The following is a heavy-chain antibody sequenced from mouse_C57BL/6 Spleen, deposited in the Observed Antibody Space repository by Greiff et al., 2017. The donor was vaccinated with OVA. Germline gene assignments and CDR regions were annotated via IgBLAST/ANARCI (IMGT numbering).Heavy chain of an antibody. CDR2: ISSGGGYT. J-gene: IGHJ2*01. V-gene: IGHV5-6*01. CDR3: AGSPLFDY. Sequence: EVMLVESGGDLVKPGGSLKLSCAASGFTFSSYGMSWVRQTPDQRLEWVATISSGGGYTYYPDSVKGRFTIARDNAKNTLYLQLSSLKSEDTAMYDCAGSPLFDYWGQGTTLTVSS. D-gene: IGHD1-1*02. CDR1: GFTFSSYG.